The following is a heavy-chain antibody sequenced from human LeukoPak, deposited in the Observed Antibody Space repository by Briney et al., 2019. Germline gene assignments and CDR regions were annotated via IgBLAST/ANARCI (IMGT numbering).Heavy chain of an antibody. Sequence: GGSLRLSCAASGFTFSSYWMHWVRQAPGKGLVWVSRINSDGSSTSYADSVKGRFTISRDNAKNTLYLQMNSLRAEDTAVYHCARLVLGDIYDFDYWGQGTLVTVSS. CDR2: INSDGSST. V-gene: IGHV3-74*01. CDR1: GFTFSSYW. J-gene: IGHJ4*02. CDR3: ARLVLGDIYDFDY. D-gene: IGHD6-13*01.